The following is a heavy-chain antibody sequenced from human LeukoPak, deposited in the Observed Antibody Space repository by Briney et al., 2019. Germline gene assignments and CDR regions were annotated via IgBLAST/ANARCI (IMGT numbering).Heavy chain of an antibody. D-gene: IGHD2-2*01. J-gene: IGHJ6*03. CDR3: ARDRGYCSSTSCYLGCYMDV. Sequence: GSLRLSCAASGFTFSSDAMSWVRQPPGKGLEWIGSIYYSGSTYYNPSLKSRVTISVDTSKNQFSLKLSSVTAADTAVYYCARDRGYCSSTSCYLGCYMDVWGKGTTVTISS. V-gene: IGHV4-38-2*02. CDR1: GFTFSSDAM. CDR2: IYYSGST.